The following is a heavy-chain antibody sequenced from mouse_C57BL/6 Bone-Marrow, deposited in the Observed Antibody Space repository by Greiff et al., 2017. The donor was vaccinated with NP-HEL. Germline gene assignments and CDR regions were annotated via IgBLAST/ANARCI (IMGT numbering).Heavy chain of an antibody. J-gene: IGHJ2*01. CDR1: GYSFTGYY. D-gene: IGHD2-12*01. CDR2: INPSTGGT. V-gene: IGHV1-42*01. CDR3: ARSIRRGFDY. Sequence: VQLKQSGPELVKPGASVKISCKASGYSFTGYYMNWVKQSPEKSLEWIGEINPSTGGTTYNQKFKAKATLTVDKSSSTAYMQLKSLTSEDSAVYYCARSIRRGFDYWGQGTTLTVSS.